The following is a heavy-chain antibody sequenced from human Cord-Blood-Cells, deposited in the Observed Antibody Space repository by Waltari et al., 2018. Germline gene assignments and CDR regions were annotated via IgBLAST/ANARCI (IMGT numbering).Heavy chain of an antibody. Sequence: QLQLQESGPGLVKPSETLSLTCTVSGGSISSSSYYWGWIRQPPGKGLEWIGSIYYSGSTYYNPSLKSRVTISVDTSKNQFSLKLSSVTAADTAVYYCARSRIAARLDDAFDIWGQGTMVTVSS. D-gene: IGHD6-6*01. CDR3: ARSRIAARLDDAFDI. V-gene: IGHV4-39*01. J-gene: IGHJ3*02. CDR2: IYYSGST. CDR1: GGSISSSSYY.